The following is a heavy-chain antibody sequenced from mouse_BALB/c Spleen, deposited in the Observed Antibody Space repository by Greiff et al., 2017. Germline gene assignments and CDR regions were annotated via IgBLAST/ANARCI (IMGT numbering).Heavy chain of an antibody. CDR2: ISTYYGDA. J-gene: IGHJ3*01. CDR3: ARTYCNFWFAY. V-gene: IGHV1S137*01. CDR1: GYTFNDYA. Sequence: VQLQQSGAELVRPGVSVKISCKGSGYTFNDYAMHWVKQSHAKSLEWIGVISTYYGDASYNQKFKGKATMTVDKSSSTAYMELARLTSEDSAIYYCARTYCNFWFAYWGQGTLVTVSA. D-gene: IGHD2-1*01.